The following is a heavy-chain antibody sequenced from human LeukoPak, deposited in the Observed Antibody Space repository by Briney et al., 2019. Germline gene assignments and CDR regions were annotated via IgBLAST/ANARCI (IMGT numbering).Heavy chain of an antibody. CDR3: ARALGPIEY. V-gene: IGHV3-11*04. J-gene: IGHJ4*02. Sequence: GGPLRLSCEGSGFSFSDDYMSWLRQVPGKGLEWVSYMNSSGSTIFYADSVKGRFNISRDNAKKSLYLQMNSLRVEDTAVYYCARALGPIEYWGRGTLVTVSS. CDR1: GFSFSDDY. D-gene: IGHD3-10*01. CDR2: MNSSGSTI.